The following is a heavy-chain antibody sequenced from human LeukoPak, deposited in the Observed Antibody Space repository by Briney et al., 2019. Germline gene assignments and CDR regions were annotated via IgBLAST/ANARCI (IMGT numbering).Heavy chain of an antibody. D-gene: IGHD4-17*01. V-gene: IGHV4-30-4*01. CDR2: IYYSGST. J-gene: IGHJ5*02. CDR3: ASWVYGDYSNWFDP. CDR1: SGSISSGDYY. Sequence: PSQTLSLTCTVSSGSISSGDYYWSWIRQPPGKGLEWIGYIYYSGSTYYNPSLKGRVTISVDTSKNQFSLKLSSVTAADTAVYYCASWVYGDYSNWFDPWGQGTLVTVSS.